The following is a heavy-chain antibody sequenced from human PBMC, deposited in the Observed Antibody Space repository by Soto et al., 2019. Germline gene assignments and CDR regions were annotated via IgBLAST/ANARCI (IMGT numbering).Heavy chain of an antibody. CDR3: ARDTFGGAYDFWH. CDR1: GFTVSNFC. CDR2: ISSGGST. D-gene: IGHD3-3*01. J-gene: IGHJ4*02. Sequence: EVQLVESGGGLVQPGGSLRLSCAASGFTVSNFCMTWVRQAPGKGLEWVSVISSGGSTYYADSVKGRFTISRDNSKNTLYLEMNSLRAGDTAVYYCARDTFGGAYDFWHGGQGTLVTVSS. V-gene: IGHV3-66*01.